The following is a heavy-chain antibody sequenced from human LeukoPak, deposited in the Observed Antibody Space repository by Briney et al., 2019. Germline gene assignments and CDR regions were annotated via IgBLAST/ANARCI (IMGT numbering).Heavy chain of an antibody. CDR3: ARPLYGSWYSDAFDI. V-gene: IGHV3-66*04. D-gene: IGHD6-13*01. Sequence: GGSLRLSCAASGFTVSSNYMSWVRQAPGRGLEWVSVIYSGGSTYYADSVKGRFTISRDNSKNTLFLQMNSLRAGDTAVYYCARPLYGSWYSDAFDIWGQGTMVTVSS. CDR1: GFTVSSNY. J-gene: IGHJ3*02. CDR2: IYSGGST.